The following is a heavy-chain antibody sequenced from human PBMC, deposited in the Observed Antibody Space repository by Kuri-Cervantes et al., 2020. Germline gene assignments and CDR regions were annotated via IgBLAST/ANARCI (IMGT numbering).Heavy chain of an antibody. CDR1: GYSFSTYW. CDR3: ARHYGDDYVWGSYRSEPDYYYYGMDV. Sequence: GESLKISCKGSGYSFSTYWIAWVRQMPGKGLELIGIIYPGDSDSRYSPSFQGQVTISADKSISTAYLQWSSLKASDTAMYYCARHYGDDYVWGSYRSEPDYYYYGMDVWGQGTTVTVSS. D-gene: IGHD3-16*02. V-gene: IGHV5-51*01. CDR2: IYPGDSDS. J-gene: IGHJ6*02.